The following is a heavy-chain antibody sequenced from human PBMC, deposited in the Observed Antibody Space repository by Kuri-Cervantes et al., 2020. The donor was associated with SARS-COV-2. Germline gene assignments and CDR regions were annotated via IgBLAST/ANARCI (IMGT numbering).Heavy chain of an antibody. V-gene: IGHV3-64D*06. Sequence: GGSLRLSCSASGFTFSSYAMHWVRQAPGKGLEYVSAISSNGGSTYYADSVKGRFTISRDNSKNTLYLQMSSLRAEDTAVYYCARVSKPRSGIAAAGTNFDYWGQGTLVTVSS. CDR3: ARVSKPRSGIAAAGTNFDY. CDR1: GFTFSSYA. CDR2: ISSNGGST. D-gene: IGHD6-13*01. J-gene: IGHJ4*02.